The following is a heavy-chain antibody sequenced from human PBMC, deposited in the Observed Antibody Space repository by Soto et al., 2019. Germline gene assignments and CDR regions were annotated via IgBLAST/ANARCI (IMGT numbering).Heavy chain of an antibody. V-gene: IGHV1-69*13. CDR2: IIPIFGTA. J-gene: IGHJ6*02. CDR3: ARNFGSSPYYYYYYGMDV. D-gene: IGHD6-13*01. Sequence: PVKVSCKASGGTFSSYAISWVRQAPGQGLEWMGGIIPIFGTANYAQKFQGRVTITADESTSTAYMELSSLRSEDTAVYYCARNFGSSPYYYYYYGMDVWGQGTTVTVSS. CDR1: GGTFSSYA.